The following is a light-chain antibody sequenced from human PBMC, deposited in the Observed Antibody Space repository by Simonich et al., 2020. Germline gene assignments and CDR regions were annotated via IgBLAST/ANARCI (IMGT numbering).Light chain of an antibody. CDR1: SGSLASNY. V-gene: IGLV6-57*03. J-gene: IGLJ3*02. Sequence: NFMLTQPHSVSESPGKTVTISCTRSSGSLASNYVQWYQQRPGSAPTTVFYEANQSPSGVPVRFSGSIDSSSNSASLTISGLKTEDEADYYCQSYDSSGWVFGGGTKLTVL. CDR2: EAN. CDR3: QSYDSSGWV.